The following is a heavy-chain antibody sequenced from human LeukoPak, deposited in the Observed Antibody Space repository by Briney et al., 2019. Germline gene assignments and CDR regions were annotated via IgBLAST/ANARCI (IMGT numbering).Heavy chain of an antibody. Sequence: ASVKVSCKASGYTFTSYGISWVRQAPGQGLEWMGWINPNSGGTNYAQEFQGRVTMTRDTSITTAYMELSRLRSDDTAVYYCARGPKGTSSDYWGQGTLVAVSS. D-gene: IGHD2-2*01. V-gene: IGHV1-2*02. J-gene: IGHJ4*02. CDR1: GYTFTSYG. CDR2: INPNSGGT. CDR3: ARGPKGTSSDY.